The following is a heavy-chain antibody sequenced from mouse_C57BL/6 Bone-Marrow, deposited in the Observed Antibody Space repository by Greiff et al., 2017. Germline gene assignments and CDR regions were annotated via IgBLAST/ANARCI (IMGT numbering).Heavy chain of an antibody. CDR3: SREFPYYYGSSLDY. V-gene: IGHV1-54*01. D-gene: IGHD1-1*01. CDR1: GYAFTNYL. Sequence: QVQLQQSGAKLVRPGTSVKVSCKASGYAFTNYLIEWVKQRPGQGLEWIGVINPGSGGTNYNEKFKGNATLTADKSSSTAYMQLSSLTSEDSAVYFCSREFPYYYGSSLDYWGQGTTLTVSS. CDR2: INPGSGGT. J-gene: IGHJ2*01.